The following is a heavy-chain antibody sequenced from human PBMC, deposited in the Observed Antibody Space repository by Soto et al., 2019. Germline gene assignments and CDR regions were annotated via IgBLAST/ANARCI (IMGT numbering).Heavy chain of an antibody. D-gene: IGHD5-18*01. Sequence: GGSLRLSCAASGFTFSSYAMSWVRQAPGKGLEWVSAISGSGGSTYYADSVKGRFTISRDNSKNTLYLQMNSLRAEDTAVYYCAKGGVGYSYGFCDYWGQGTLVTVSS. V-gene: IGHV3-23*01. CDR1: GFTFSSYA. CDR3: AKGGVGYSYGFCDY. J-gene: IGHJ4*02. CDR2: ISGSGGST.